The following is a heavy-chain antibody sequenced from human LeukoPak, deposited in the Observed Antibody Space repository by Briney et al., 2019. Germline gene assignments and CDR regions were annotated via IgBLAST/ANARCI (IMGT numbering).Heavy chain of an antibody. D-gene: IGHD3-10*01. J-gene: IGHJ4*02. V-gene: IGHV1-8*01. CDR2: MNPNSGNT. CDR3: ARDHGSGDFDY. CDR1: VYTFTRYD. Sequence: ASVKVSPKASVYTFTRYDINWVRQATGQGLEWMGWMNPNSGNTGYAQKFQGRVTMTRNTSISTAYMELSSLRSEDTAVYYCARDHGSGDFDYWGQGTLVTVSS.